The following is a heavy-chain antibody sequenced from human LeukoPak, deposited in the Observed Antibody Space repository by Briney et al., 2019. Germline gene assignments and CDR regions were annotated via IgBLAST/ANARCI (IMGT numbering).Heavy chain of an antibody. CDR2: IYSGGTT. Sequence: GGSLRLSCAASGFTLSTYYMNWVRQAPGKGLEWVSIIYSGGTTYYADSVKGRFTISRDTSKNTLSLQMNSLRAEDTAVYYCAKVAYSNSLYYFDYWGQGTLVTVSS. J-gene: IGHJ4*02. CDR1: GFTLSTYY. V-gene: IGHV3-53*01. CDR3: AKVAYSNSLYYFDY. D-gene: IGHD4-11*01.